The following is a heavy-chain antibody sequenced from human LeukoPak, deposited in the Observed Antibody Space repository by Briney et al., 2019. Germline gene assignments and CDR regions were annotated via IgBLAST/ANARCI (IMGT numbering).Heavy chain of an antibody. CDR1: GFTFSSYW. CDR3: AKDKAMSAAAGTPFDY. Sequence: GGSLRLSCAASGFTFSSYWMYWVRQAPGKGLVCVSRINSDGSSTSYADSMKGRFIISRDNAKNTLYLQMNSLRAEDTALYYCAKDKAMSAAAGTPFDYWGQGTLVTVSS. D-gene: IGHD6-13*01. CDR2: INSDGSST. V-gene: IGHV3-74*01. J-gene: IGHJ4*02.